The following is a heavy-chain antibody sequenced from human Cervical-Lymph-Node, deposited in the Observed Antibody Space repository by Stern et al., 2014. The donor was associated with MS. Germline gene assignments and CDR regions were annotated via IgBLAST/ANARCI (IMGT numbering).Heavy chain of an antibody. V-gene: IGHV2-70*13. D-gene: IGHD2-15*01. J-gene: IGHJ4*02. CDR2: IDWDDDK. CDR3: ARRHCSARGPFDY. CDR1: GFSFSTSGMC. Sequence: QVTLMESGPALVKPTQTLTLTCTFSGFSFSTSGMCGSWLRKPPGKALDWLALIDWDDDKYYSTSLKTRLTISKDTSKNQVVLTMTNMDPVDTATYFCARRHCSARGPFDYWGQGTLVTVSS.